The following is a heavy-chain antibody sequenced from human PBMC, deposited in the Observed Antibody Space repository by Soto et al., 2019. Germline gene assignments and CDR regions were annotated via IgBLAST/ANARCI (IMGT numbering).Heavy chain of an antibody. V-gene: IGHV3-21*04. CDR2: ISSGSSDT. CDR3: AKDTGPN. CDR1: GFTFNRVS. Sequence: GGSLILSCEASGFTFNRVSMNWVRQVPGKGLEWVASISSGSSDTWYADSVKGRFIISRDNAQNSLYLQMNSLRAEDTAFYYCAKDTGPNWGQGTLVTVSS. J-gene: IGHJ4*02.